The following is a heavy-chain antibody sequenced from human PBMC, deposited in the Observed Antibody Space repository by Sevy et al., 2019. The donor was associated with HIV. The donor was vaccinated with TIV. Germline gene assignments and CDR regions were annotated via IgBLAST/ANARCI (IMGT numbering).Heavy chain of an antibody. CDR1: GYTFTSYG. CDR3: ARDSYGSGSSLDYYYYGMDV. D-gene: IGHD3-10*01. J-gene: IGHJ6*02. V-gene: IGHV1-18*01. Sequence: ASVKVSCKASGYTFTSYGISWVRQAPGQGLEWMGWIRAYNGNTNCAQKLQGRVTMTTDTSTSTAYMELRSLRSDDTAVYYCARDSYGSGSSLDYYYYGMDVWGQGTTVTVSS. CDR2: IRAYNGNT.